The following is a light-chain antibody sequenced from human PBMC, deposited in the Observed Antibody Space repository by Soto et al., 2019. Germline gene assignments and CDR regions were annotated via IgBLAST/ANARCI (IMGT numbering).Light chain of an antibody. CDR3: QQYGSSPPWT. CDR2: GAS. J-gene: IGKJ1*01. Sequence: EIVLTQSPGTLSLSPGERVTLSCRASQNVNNNYLAWYQQKPGQAPRLLIYGASSRATGIPDKFSGSGSGTDFTLTINRLEPEDFAVYYCQQYGSSPPWTFGQGTKVEIK. CDR1: QNVNNNY. V-gene: IGKV3-20*01.